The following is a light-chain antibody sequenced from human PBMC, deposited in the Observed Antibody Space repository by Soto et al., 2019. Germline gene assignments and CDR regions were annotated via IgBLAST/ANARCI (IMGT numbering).Light chain of an antibody. J-gene: IGLJ3*02. Sequence: QSALTQPASVSGSPGQSITISCTGTSSDVGGYNHVSWYQQHPGKAPKLMIFEVSNRPSGVSNRFSGSKSGNTASLTISGLQAEDEADYYCSSYTSSSTWLFGGGTKLTVL. CDR2: EVS. V-gene: IGLV2-14*01. CDR3: SSYTSSSTWL. CDR1: SSDVGGYNH.